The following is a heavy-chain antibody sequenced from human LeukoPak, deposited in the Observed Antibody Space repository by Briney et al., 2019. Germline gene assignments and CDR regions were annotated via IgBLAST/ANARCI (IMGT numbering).Heavy chain of an antibody. CDR2: IYDRGST. J-gene: IGHJ4*02. CDR1: GYSLSSGYY. V-gene: IGHV4-38-2*02. Sequence: PSETLSLICTVSGYSLSSGYYWGWIRRPPGKGREWIGSIYDRGSTYSNPSLRRRVTISVDTSKKEFSLKLSSVTAADTAVYYCATDRGVVVITDWGQGTLVTVSS. D-gene: IGHD3-22*01. CDR3: ATDRGVVVITD.